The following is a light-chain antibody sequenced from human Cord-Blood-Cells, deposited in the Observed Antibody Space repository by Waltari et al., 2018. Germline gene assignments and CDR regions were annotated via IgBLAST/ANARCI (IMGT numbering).Light chain of an antibody. CDR3: QQYYSTPIT. CDR1: QSVLYSSNNKNY. Sequence: DIVMTQSPDSLAVSLGERATINCQSSQSVLYSSNNKNYLAWYQQKPGQPPKLLIYWASTREAGVPDGFSGSGSGTDFTLTISSLQAEDVAVYYCQQYYSTPITFGQGTRLEIK. J-gene: IGKJ5*01. CDR2: WAS. V-gene: IGKV4-1*01.